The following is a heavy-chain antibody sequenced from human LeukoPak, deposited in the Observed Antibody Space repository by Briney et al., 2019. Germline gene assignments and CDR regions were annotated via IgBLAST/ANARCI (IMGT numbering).Heavy chain of an antibody. CDR3: AADRGGYRTFDS. CDR1: GFTVSNNY. Sequence: GGSLRLSCAASGFTVSNNYMSCVRQAPEKGLEWVSVIYSGGSTFYADSVKGRFTISGDNSKNTLSLQMNSLRAEDTAVYYCAADRGGYRTFDSWGQGTLVTVSS. J-gene: IGHJ4*02. V-gene: IGHV3-66*01. D-gene: IGHD1-26*01. CDR2: IYSGGST.